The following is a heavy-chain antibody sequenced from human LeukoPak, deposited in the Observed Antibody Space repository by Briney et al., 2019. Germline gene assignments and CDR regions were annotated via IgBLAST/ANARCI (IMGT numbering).Heavy chain of an antibody. CDR1: GYSISSGYY. D-gene: IGHD3-22*01. J-gene: IGHJ6*03. CDR2: IYHTGTT. Sequence: SETLSLTCTVSGYSISSGYYWGWIRQPPGKGLEWIGSIYHTGTTYYNPSLKSRVTISVDTSKNQFSLKLSSVTAADTAVYYCARTHYYDSSGYFYYYYMDVWGKGTTVTISS. V-gene: IGHV4-38-2*02. CDR3: ARTHYYDSSGYFYYYYMDV.